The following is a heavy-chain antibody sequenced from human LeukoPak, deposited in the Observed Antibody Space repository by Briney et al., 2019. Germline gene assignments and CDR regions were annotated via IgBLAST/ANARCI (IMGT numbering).Heavy chain of an antibody. CDR1: GFTLSTYA. D-gene: IGHD3-10*01. J-gene: IGHJ4*02. Sequence: GGSLRLSCVASGFTLSTYAMSWVRQAPGKGLEWVSSISDSGVTTYYADSVKGRFTIPRDDSKNTLYLQMNSLRAEDTAVYYCARLAVLSRGYWGQGTLVTVSS. CDR3: ARLAVLSRGY. CDR2: ISDSGVTT. V-gene: IGHV3-23*01.